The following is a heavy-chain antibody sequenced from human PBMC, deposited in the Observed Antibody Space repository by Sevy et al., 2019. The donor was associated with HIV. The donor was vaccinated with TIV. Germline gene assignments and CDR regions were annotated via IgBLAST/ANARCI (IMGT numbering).Heavy chain of an antibody. V-gene: IGHV1-18*04. CDR1: GYTFNTFG. J-gene: IGHJ6*02. Sequence: ASVKVSCKTSGYTFNTFGINWVRQAPGQGLQWVGWISAYNGNTKYFQKLQGRVSMTTETSTSTVYMELRSLRSDDTAVYYCARDSIPLVQGIIITPYYYGMDVWGQGTTVTVSS. CDR3: ARDSIPLVQGIIITPYYYGMDV. CDR2: ISAYNGNT. D-gene: IGHD3-10*01.